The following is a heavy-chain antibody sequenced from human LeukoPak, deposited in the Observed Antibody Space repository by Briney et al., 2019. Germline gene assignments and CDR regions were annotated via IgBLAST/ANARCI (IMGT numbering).Heavy chain of an antibody. CDR2: ISRSSSYI. V-gene: IGHV3-21*01. J-gene: IGHJ5*02. CDR3: AGQSRLGYCSGGSCYSQPFDP. D-gene: IGHD2-15*01. CDR1: GFTFSSYS. Sequence: GGSLRLSCAASGFTFSSYSMNWVRQAPGKGLEWVSSISRSSSYIYYGDSVKGRFTISRDNAKNSLYLQMNSLRAEDTAVYYCAGQSRLGYCSGGSCYSQPFDPWGQGTLVTVSS.